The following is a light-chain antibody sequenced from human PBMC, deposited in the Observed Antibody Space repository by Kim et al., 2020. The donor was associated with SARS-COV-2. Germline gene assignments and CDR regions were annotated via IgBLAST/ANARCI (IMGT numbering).Light chain of an antibody. CDR3: AAWDDSLNGWV. J-gene: IGLJ3*02. CDR1: SPNIGSNT. CDR2: TKN. V-gene: IGLV1-44*01. Sequence: GQSVAISCSGSSPNIGSNTLNWYQHRPRTAPKLLIYTKNQRPSGVPDRFSGSKSGTSASLAISGLQSEDEADYYCAAWDDSLNGWVFGGGTQLTVL.